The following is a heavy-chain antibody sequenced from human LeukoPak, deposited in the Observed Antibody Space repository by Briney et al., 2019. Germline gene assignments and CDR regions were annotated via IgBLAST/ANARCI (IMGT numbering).Heavy chain of an antibody. Sequence: PSETLSLTCTVSGGSISSSSYYWCWIRQPPGKGLEWIGSIYYSGSTYHNPSLKSRVTISVDTSKNQFSLKLSSVTAADTAVYYCARHRITIFAVPKCFDPWGQGTLVTVPS. J-gene: IGHJ5*02. V-gene: IGHV4-39*01. CDR1: GGSISSSSYY. CDR3: ARHRITIFAVPKCFDP. D-gene: IGHD3-3*01. CDR2: IYYSGST.